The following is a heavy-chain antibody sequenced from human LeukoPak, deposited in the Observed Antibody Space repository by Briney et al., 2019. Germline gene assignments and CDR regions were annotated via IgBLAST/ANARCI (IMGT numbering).Heavy chain of an antibody. CDR2: ISGSDGST. V-gene: IGHV3-23*01. CDR3: LRSGGGRASN. CDR1: GFTFSSYA. J-gene: IGHJ4*02. D-gene: IGHD2-15*01. Sequence: PGGSLRFSCEALGFTFSSYALSWFRRAPGKGLEGVSGISGSDGSTNYADSVKGRFTISRENSKNTLYLQMNSLRAEDTAVYYCLRSGGGRASNWGQGTLVTVSS.